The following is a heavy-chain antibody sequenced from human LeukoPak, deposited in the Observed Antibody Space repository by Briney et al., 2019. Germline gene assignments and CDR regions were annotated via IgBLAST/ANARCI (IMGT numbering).Heavy chain of an antibody. CDR3: ARVNHAFDI. J-gene: IGHJ3*02. CDR1: GFTFSSYW. D-gene: IGHD1-14*01. V-gene: IGHV3-7*01. CDR2: IKQDGSEK. Sequence: GGSLRLSCAAFGFTFSSYWMSWVRQAPGKGLEWVANIKQDGSEKYYVDSVKGRFTISRDNAKNSLYLQMNSLRAEDTAVYYCARVNHAFDIWGQGTMVTVSS.